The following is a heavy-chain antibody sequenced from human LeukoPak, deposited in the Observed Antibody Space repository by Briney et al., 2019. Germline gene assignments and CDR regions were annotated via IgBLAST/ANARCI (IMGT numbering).Heavy chain of an antibody. CDR3: AREAAISYGSGSYYNAVWGEFDY. Sequence: GRSLRLSCAASGFTFSSYAMHWVRQAPGKGLEWVAVISYDGSNKYYADSVKGRFTISRDNSKNTLYLQMNSLRAEDTAVYYCAREAAISYGSGSYYNAVWGEFDYWGQGTLVTVSS. D-gene: IGHD3-10*01. CDR2: ISYDGSNK. J-gene: IGHJ4*02. CDR1: GFTFSSYA. V-gene: IGHV3-30-3*01.